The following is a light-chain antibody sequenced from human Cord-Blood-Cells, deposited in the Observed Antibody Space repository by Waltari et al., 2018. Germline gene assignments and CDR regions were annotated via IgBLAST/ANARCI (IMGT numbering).Light chain of an antibody. CDR2: EGS. Sequence: QSALTQPASVSGSPGQSITISCTGTSSDVGSYNLVSWYQQHPGKAPKLMIYEGSKRPPGVSNRFSGSKSGNTASLTISGLQAEDEADYYCCSYAGSSTLVFGGGTELTVL. J-gene: IGLJ2*01. CDR3: CSYAGSSTLV. V-gene: IGLV2-23*01. CDR1: SSDVGSYNL.